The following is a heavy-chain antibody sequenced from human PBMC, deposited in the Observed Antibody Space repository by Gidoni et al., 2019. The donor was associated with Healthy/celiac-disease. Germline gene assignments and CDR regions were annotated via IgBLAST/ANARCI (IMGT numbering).Heavy chain of an antibody. J-gene: IGHJ3*02. V-gene: IGHV3-23*01. CDR2: ISVRGGST. CDR1: GFPFSSDA. CDR3: ANPLIVGATPASDAFDI. D-gene: IGHD1-26*01. Sequence: EVQLLESGGGLVQPGGSLRLSCAASGFPFSSDAMSWVRQAPGKGLEWVSAISVRGGSTYYADSVKGRFTISRDNSKNTLYLQMNSLRAEDTAVYYCANPLIVGATPASDAFDIWGQGTMVTVSS.